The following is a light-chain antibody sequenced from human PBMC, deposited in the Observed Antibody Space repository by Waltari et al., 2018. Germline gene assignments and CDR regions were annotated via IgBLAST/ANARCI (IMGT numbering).Light chain of an antibody. CDR3: SSDGGNSILV. Sequence: QSALTQPPSASGSPGQSVTISCTGTSSDADDYNYVSCYQQQPGKAPKLILHEVSKRPSGFPDRFSGSKSANTASLTVSGLQAEDEGDYYCSSDGGNSILVFGGGTKLTVL. CDR1: SSDADDYNY. CDR2: EVS. V-gene: IGLV2-8*01. J-gene: IGLJ2*01.